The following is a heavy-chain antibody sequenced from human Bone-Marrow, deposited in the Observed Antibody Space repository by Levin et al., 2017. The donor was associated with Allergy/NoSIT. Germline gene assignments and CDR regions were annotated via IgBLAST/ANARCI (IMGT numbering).Heavy chain of an antibody. V-gene: IGHV3-74*01. CDR1: GFTFSSYW. Sequence: GESLKISCAASGFTFSSYWMHWVRQAPGKGLVWVSRINSDGSSTSYADSVKGRFTISRDNAKNTLYLQMNSLRAEDTAVYYCARGGTSGSYRSFDYWGQGTLVTVSS. J-gene: IGHJ4*02. CDR2: INSDGSST. D-gene: IGHD1-26*01. CDR3: ARGGTSGSYRSFDY.